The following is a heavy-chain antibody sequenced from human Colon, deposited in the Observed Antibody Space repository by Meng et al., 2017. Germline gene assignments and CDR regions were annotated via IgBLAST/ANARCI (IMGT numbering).Heavy chain of an antibody. V-gene: IGHV4-4*02. CDR3: ARVGPGELPNFFDP. CDR2: IDHTGNT. D-gene: IGHD1-7*01. J-gene: IGHJ5*02. Sequence: QVQLQGSGPGVVKPSGTLSLTCAVSGGSIRSGDWWSWVRQPPGKGLEWIAEIDHTGNTNYNPSLKSRVTISVDKSKNQFSLKLSFMTAADTAVYYCARVGPGELPNFFDPWGQGTLVTVSS. CDR1: GGSIRSGDW.